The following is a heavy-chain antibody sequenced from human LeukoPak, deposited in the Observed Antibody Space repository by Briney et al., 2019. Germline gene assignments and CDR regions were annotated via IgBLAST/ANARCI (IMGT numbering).Heavy chain of an antibody. CDR3: AKAPYYDFLSGLYYFDY. CDR2: ISGSGGST. CDR1: GFTFSSYA. D-gene: IGHD3-3*01. J-gene: IGHJ4*02. V-gene: IGHV3-23*01. Sequence: GGSLRLSCAASGFTFSSYAMSWVRQAPGKGLEWVSAISGSGGSTYYADSVKGRFTISRDNSKNTLYLQMNSLRAEDTAVYYCAKAPYYDFLSGLYYFDYWGQGTLVTVSS.